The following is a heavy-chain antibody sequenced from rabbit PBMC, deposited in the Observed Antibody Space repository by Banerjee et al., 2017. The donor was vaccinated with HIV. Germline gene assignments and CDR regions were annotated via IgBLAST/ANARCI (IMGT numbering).Heavy chain of an antibody. CDR1: GFTISSSYW. V-gene: IGHV1S45*01. J-gene: IGHJ4*01. CDR2: VYGDASGIT. Sequence: QEQLVESGGGLVQPEGSLTLTCTASGFTISSSYWICWVRQAPGKGLEWIACVYGDASGITYSASWAKGRFTISKSSSTRVTLQMTSLTAADTATYFCARSYTYGYASYAYCFHLWGPGTLVTVS. D-gene: IGHD6-1*01. CDR3: ARSYTYGYASYAYCFHL.